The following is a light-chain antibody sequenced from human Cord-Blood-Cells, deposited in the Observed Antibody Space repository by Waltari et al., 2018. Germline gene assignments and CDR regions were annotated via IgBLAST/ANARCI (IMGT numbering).Light chain of an antibody. Sequence: EIVLTQSPATLSLSPGERATLSCRASQSVSSYLAWYQQKTGQAPRLLIYDASNRATGIPARFSGSESGTDFTLTISSLEPEDFAVYYCQQRSNWPPITFGQGTRLEIK. CDR3: QQRSNWPPIT. J-gene: IGKJ5*01. CDR1: QSVSSY. CDR2: DAS. V-gene: IGKV3-11*01.